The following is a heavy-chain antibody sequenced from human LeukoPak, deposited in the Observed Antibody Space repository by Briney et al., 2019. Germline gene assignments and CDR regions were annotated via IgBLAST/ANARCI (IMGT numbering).Heavy chain of an antibody. V-gene: IGHV3-48*03. CDR1: GFTFGTYD. CDR2: ISGRGETI. D-gene: IGHD5-12*01. J-gene: IGHJ4*02. CDR3: ARKRWLRLGF. Sequence: GGSLRLSCVGSGFTFGTYDMNWVRLAPGKGLEWLSYISGRGETIYYADSVKGRFTISRDNAQSSLYLQMNSLRVDDTAIYFCARKRWLRLGFWGQGDLVTVSS.